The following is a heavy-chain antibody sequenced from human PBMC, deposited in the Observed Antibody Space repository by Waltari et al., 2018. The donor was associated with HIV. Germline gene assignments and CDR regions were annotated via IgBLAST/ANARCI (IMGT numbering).Heavy chain of an antibody. V-gene: IGHV3-33*01. CDR3: ARGGYYYDISGYYHY. CDR1: GFTFSNFA. CDR2: IWYDGDNK. Sequence: QVQLVESGGGVVQPGRSLRLSCAASGFTFSNFAMHWVRQAPGKGVEWVEVIWYDGDNKYYADSVKGRFTISRDNSKNTLYLQMNSLRVEDTAVYYCARGGYYYDISGYYHYWGQGTLVTVSS. D-gene: IGHD3-22*01. J-gene: IGHJ4*02.